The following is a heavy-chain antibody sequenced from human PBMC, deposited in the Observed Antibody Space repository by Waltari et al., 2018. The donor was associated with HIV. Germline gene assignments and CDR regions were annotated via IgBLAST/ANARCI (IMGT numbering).Heavy chain of an antibody. V-gene: IGHV3-7*01. CDR1: GFTFSSYW. CDR3: SRRRGSYCLGY. D-gene: IGHD1-26*01. J-gene: IGHJ4*02. CDR2: IKQDGDAK. Sequence: EGQLVESGGGLVQPGGSLRLSCAASGFTFSSYWMSWVRQGPGKGLEVVAKIKQDGDAKYYEDAVKGRFSISRDNAKNLLFLQMNSLRAEDTAVYFCSRRRGSYCLGYWGQGTLVTGSS.